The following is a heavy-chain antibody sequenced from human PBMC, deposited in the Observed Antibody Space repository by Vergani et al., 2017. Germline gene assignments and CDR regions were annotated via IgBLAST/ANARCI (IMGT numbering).Heavy chain of an antibody. D-gene: IGHD6-6*01. CDR1: GGSVSSGSYY. CDR3: ASFEDSSYTYYYYYMDV. J-gene: IGHJ6*03. Sequence: QVQLQESGPGLVKPSETLSLTCTVSGGSVSSGSYYWSWIRQPAGKGLEWIGYIYYSGSTNYNPSLKSRGHISVDTSKNQFSLKLSSVTAADTAVYYCASFEDSSYTYYYYYMDVWGKGTTVTVSS. V-gene: IGHV4-61*10. CDR2: IYYSGST.